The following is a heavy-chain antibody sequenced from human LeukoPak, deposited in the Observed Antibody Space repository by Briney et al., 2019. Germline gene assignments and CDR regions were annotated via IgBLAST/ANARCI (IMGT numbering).Heavy chain of an antibody. CDR3: AKAAVYHDSCPDS. V-gene: IGHV3-23*01. Sequence: RTGGSLRLSCAASGFIFSTYTMNWVRQAPGKGLEWVSSISSSGDSTYYADSVKGRFTISRDNSKNTLYLQVSGLRAEDTAVYYCAKAAVYHDSCPDSWGQGTLVTVSS. J-gene: IGHJ4*02. CDR2: ISSSGDST. CDR1: GFIFSTYT. D-gene: IGHD5/OR15-5a*01.